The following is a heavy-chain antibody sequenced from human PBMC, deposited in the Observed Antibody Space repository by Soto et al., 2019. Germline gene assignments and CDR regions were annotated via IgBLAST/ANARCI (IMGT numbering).Heavy chain of an antibody. CDR2: IGGSGGST. D-gene: IGHD2-8*01. J-gene: IGHJ4*02. V-gene: IGHV3-23*01. Sequence: LSLTCAASGFAFSSFAMSWVRQAPGKGLEWVSGIGGSGGSTYYADSVKGRFTTSRDNSKNTLYLQMNSLKADDTAVYYCVKDQTIEWYAPIASWGQGTLVTVSS. CDR3: VKDQTIEWYAPIAS. CDR1: GFAFSSFA.